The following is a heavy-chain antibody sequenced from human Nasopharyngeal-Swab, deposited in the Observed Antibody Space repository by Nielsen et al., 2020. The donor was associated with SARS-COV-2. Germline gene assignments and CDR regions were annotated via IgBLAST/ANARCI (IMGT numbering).Heavy chain of an antibody. CDR3: AREMRDSSSGNDAFDV. J-gene: IGHJ3*01. D-gene: IGHD3-10*01. V-gene: IGHV1-2*02. Sequence: WVRQAPGQGLEWMGCINPNSGGATYAQKFEGRVTMTRATSRDTAYMELSVLGPDDTAVFYCAREMRDSSSGNDAFDVWGQGTRVTVSS. CDR2: INPNSGGA.